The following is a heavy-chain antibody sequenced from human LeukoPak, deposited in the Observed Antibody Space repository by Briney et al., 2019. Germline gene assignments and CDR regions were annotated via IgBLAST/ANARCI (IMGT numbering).Heavy chain of an antibody. CDR1: GGSFSGYY. CDR3: ARHNRDWKSISLDY. J-gene: IGHJ4*02. CDR2: INHSGST. V-gene: IGHV4-34*01. Sequence: SETLSLTCAVYGGSFSGYYWSWLRQPPGRGLEWIGEINHSGSTNYNPSLKSRVTISVDTSKNQFSLKLSSVTAADTAVYYCARHNRDWKSISLDYWGQGTLVTVSS. D-gene: IGHD1-1*01.